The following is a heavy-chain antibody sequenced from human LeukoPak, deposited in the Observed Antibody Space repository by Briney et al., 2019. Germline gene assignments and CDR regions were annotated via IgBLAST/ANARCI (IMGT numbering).Heavy chain of an antibody. CDR1: GASVSSDGHC. J-gene: IGHJ5*02. CDR3: ARAGIAARRFDP. Sequence: SETLSLTCTVSGASVSSDGHCWTWIRQHPGKGLEWIGYISYSGSTNYNPSLRSRVTMSADTSENRFSLKLSSVTAADTAVYYCARAGIAARRFDPWGQGTLVTVSS. D-gene: IGHD6-6*01. V-gene: IGHV4-31*03. CDR2: ISYSGST.